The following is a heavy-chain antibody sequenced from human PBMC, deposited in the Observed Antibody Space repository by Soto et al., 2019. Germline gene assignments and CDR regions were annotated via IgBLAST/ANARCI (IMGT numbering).Heavy chain of an antibody. CDR1: GGPFSSYA. V-gene: IGHV3-23*01. CDR3: AKVDDYIWGSYARSDAFDI. D-gene: IGHD3-16*01. CDR2: ISGSGGST. J-gene: IGHJ3*02. Sequence: PGGSLRLSCTASGGPFSSYAMSWVRQAPGKGLDWVSAISGSGGSTYYADSVKGRFTISRDNSKNTLYLQMNSLRAEDTAVYYCAKVDDYIWGSYARSDAFDIWGQGTMVTVSS.